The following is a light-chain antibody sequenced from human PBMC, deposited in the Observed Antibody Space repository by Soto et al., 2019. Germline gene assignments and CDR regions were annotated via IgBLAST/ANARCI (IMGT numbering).Light chain of an antibody. CDR2: GSD. CDR3: QSYDSNLSEV. Sequence: SVLTQPPSVSAAPGQRVTISCSGSSSNIGGNSVSWYQQLPGTAPKLLIYGSDDRPSGVPDRFSASVSGNSASLAITGLQTEDEAVYYCQSYDSNLSEVFGPGTKVTV. J-gene: IGLJ1*01. CDR1: SSNIGGNS. V-gene: IGLV1-40*01.